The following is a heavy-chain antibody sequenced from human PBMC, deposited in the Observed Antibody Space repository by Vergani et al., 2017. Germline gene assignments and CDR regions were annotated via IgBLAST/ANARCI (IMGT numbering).Heavy chain of an antibody. J-gene: IGHJ4*01. V-gene: IGHV1-8*01. CDR3: ARGPVGGSGSYYNFDY. CDR1: GYTFTSYD. Sequence: VQLLESGAEVKKPGASVKVSCKASGYTFTSYDINWVRQATGQGLEWMGWMNPNSGNTGYAQKFQGRVTMTRNTSISTAYMELSSLRSEDTAVYYCARGPVGGSGSYYNFDYWGQGTLVTVSS. D-gene: IGHD3-10*01. CDR2: MNPNSGNT.